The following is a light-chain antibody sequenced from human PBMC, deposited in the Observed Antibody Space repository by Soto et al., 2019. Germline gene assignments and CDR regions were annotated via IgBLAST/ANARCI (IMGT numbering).Light chain of an antibody. CDR1: QNVTTK. CDR2: GAS. J-gene: IGKJ2*01. Sequence: ETVMTQSPATLAVSPGGRVTLSCRASQNVTTKLAWYQQKPGQGPRLLIYGASIRATGIPARFSGSGSGTEFTLTISSLQPEDFAVYFCQQYNYWLVYTFGQGTKLEIK. CDR3: QQYNYWLVYT. V-gene: IGKV3-15*01.